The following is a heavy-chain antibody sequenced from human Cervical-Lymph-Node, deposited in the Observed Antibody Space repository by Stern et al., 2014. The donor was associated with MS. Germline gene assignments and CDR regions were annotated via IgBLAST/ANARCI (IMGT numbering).Heavy chain of an antibody. Sequence: EDQLVESGGTLVQPGGSLRLSCAASGFTFSSYAMSCVRQAPGKGLELVSVISGSDGSTVYADSVKGRFTISRDNSKNTLFLQMNSLRAEDTAVYYCAKVYGSGPFDYWGQGTLVTVSS. CDR3: AKVYGSGPFDY. D-gene: IGHD6-19*01. CDR1: GFTFSSYA. J-gene: IGHJ4*02. V-gene: IGHV3-23*04. CDR2: ISGSDGST.